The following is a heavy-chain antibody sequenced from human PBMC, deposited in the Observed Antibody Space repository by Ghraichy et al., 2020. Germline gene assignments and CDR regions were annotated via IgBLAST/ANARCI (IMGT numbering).Heavy chain of an antibody. D-gene: IGHD3-22*01. J-gene: IGHJ3*02. CDR3: AKGDYDSGGYYPNDAFHI. CDR1: GFTFSNYA. Sequence: GGSLRLSCGASGFTFSNYAMSWVRLAPGKGLEWVSSINGAGASTCNAKSVKGRFTISRDNSKNTLYLQMNSLRVEDTAVYYCAKGDYDSGGYYPNDAFHIWGQGTMVTVSS. V-gene: IGHV3-23*01. CDR2: INGAGAST.